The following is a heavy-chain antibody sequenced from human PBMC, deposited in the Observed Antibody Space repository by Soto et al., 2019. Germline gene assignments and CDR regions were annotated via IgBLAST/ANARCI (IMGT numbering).Heavy chain of an antibody. J-gene: IGHJ3*02. V-gene: IGHV3-33*01. CDR2: IWYDGSNK. CDR1: GFTFSSYC. D-gene: IGHD3-22*01. CDR3: AREDYYDSSGYCWAGLFDI. Sequence: PGGSLRLSCAASGFTFSSYCMHWVRQAPGKGLEWVAVIWYDGSNKYYADSVKGRFTISRDNSKNTLYLQMNSLRAEDTAVYYCAREDYYDSSGYCWAGLFDIWGQGTMVNV.